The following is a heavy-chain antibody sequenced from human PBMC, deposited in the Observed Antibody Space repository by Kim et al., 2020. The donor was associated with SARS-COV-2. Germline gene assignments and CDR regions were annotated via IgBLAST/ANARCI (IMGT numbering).Heavy chain of an antibody. J-gene: IGHJ5*02. Sequence: ASVKVSCKASGYTFTSYGISWVRQAPGQGLEWMGWISAYNGNTNYAQKLQGRVTMTTDTSTSTAYMELRSLRSDDTAVYYCARDLWEVVTAIQSGWFDPWGQGTLVTVSS. CDR1: GYTFTSYG. V-gene: IGHV1-18*01. D-gene: IGHD2-21*02. CDR2: ISAYNGNT. CDR3: ARDLWEVVTAIQSGWFDP.